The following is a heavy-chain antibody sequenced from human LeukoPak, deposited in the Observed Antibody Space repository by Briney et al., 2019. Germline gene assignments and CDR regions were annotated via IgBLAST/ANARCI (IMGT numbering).Heavy chain of an antibody. Sequence: PGGSLRLSCAASGFTFSSYSMNWVRQAPGKGLEWVSSISSSSSYIYYADSVKGRFTISRDNAKNSLYLQMNSLRAEDTAVYYCARDFYSVAGLFDYWGQGTLVTVSS. CDR3: ARDFYSVAGLFDY. V-gene: IGHV3-21*01. CDR2: ISSSSSYI. J-gene: IGHJ4*02. D-gene: IGHD6-19*01. CDR1: GFTFSSYS.